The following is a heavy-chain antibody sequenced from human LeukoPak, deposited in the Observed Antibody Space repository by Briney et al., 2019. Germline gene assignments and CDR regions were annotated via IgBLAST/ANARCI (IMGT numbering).Heavy chain of an antibody. J-gene: IGHJ4*02. Sequence: GASVKVSCKASGGTFSSYTISWVRQAPGRGLEWMGRIIPILGIANYAQKFQGRVTITAGKSTSTAYMELSSLRSEDTAVYYCARDDGATTYYWGQGTLVTVSS. CDR1: GGTFSSYT. V-gene: IGHV1-69*04. CDR3: ARDDGATTYY. CDR2: IIPILGIA. D-gene: IGHD1-26*01.